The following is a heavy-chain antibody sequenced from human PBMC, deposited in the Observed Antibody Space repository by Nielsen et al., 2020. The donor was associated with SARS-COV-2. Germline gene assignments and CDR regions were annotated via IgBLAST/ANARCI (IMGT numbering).Heavy chain of an antibody. D-gene: IGHD5-12*01. V-gene: IGHV3-23*03. CDR2: LYSGGTT. CDR1: GFTFSSYA. CDR3: ARLRGYTHFDY. J-gene: IGHJ4*02. Sequence: GGSLRLSCAASGFTFSSYAMSWVRQAPGKGPEWASVLYSGGTTYYPDSVKGRFTISRDNSKNTVDLQMNGLRADDTAVYYCARLRGYTHFDYWGQGILVTVSS.